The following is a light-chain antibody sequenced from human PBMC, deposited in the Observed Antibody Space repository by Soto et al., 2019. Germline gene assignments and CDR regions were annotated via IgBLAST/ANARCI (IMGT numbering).Light chain of an antibody. CDR3: QQRYRWPPIT. V-gene: IGKV3D-20*02. Sequence: EIVLTQSPGTLSLSPGERATLSCRASQSVSSNFLAWYQQKPGQAPRLLIYAASNRATGIPDRFTGSGSGTDFTLTISSLEPEDFAVYYCQQRYRWPPITFGQGTRLEIK. CDR1: QSVSSNF. CDR2: AAS. J-gene: IGKJ5*01.